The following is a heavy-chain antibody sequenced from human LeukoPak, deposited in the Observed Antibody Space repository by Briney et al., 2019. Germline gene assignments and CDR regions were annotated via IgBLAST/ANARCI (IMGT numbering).Heavy chain of an antibody. Sequence: GGTLRLSCAASGFTFSNHGMNWVRQAPGKGLEWVSSISSSSYIYYADSVKGRFTISRDNAKNSLYLQMNSLRAEDTAVYYCARDGVRDGLYFDYWGQGSLVTVSS. CDR3: ARDGVRDGLYFDY. V-gene: IGHV3-69-1*01. D-gene: IGHD3-10*01. CDR1: GFTFSNHG. J-gene: IGHJ4*02. CDR2: ISSSSYI.